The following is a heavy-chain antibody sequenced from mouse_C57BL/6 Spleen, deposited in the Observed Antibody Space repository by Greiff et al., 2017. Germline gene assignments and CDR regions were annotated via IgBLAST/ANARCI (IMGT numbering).Heavy chain of an antibody. CDR3: ARSTMVTTAGAMDY. D-gene: IGHD2-2*01. CDR1: GYAFSSYW. J-gene: IGHJ4*01. CDR2: IYPGDGDT. Sequence: QVQLQQSGAELVKPGASVKISCKASGYAFSSYWMNWVKQRPGKGLEWIGQIYPGDGDTNYNGKFKGKATLTADKSSSTAYMQLSSLTSEDSAVYFCARSTMVTTAGAMDYWGQGTSVTVSS. V-gene: IGHV1-80*01.